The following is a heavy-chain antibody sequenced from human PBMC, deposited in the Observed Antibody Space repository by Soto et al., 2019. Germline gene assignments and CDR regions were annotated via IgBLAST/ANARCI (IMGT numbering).Heavy chain of an antibody. CDR2: IIPIFGTA. D-gene: IGHD6-19*01. CDR3: ARSRDSGWSPTVDY. J-gene: IGHJ4*02. V-gene: IGHV1-69*12. CDR1: GGTFSSYA. Sequence: QVQLVQSGAEVKKPGSSVKVSCKASGGTFSSYAITWVRLAPGQGLEWMGGIIPIFGTANYAQKFQGRVTIIANESTSTAYMELSSLRSEDTAVYYCARSRDSGWSPTVDYWGQGTLVTVSS.